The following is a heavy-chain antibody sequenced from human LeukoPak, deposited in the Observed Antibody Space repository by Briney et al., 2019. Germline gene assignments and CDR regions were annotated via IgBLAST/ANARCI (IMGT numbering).Heavy chain of an antibody. CDR1: GGSISSGDYY. J-gene: IGHJ6*03. Sequence: SEALSLTCTVSGGSISSGDYYWSWIRQPPGKGLEWIGYIYYSGSTYYNPSLKSRVTISVDTSKNQFSLKLSSVTAADTAVYYCARDIIGEQLVPASDYYYYYMDVWGKGTTVTVSS. V-gene: IGHV4-30-4*08. CDR3: ARDIIGEQLVPASDYYYYYMDV. CDR2: IYYSGST. D-gene: IGHD6-6*01.